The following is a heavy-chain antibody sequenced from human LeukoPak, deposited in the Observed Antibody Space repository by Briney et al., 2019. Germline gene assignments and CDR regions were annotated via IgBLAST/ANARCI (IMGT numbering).Heavy chain of an antibody. V-gene: IGHV4-59*01. Sequence: SETLSLTCTVSGGSISSYYWSWIRQPPGKGLEWIGYIYYSGSTNYNPSLKSRVTISVDTSKNQFSLKLNSVTAADTAVYYCARVGDRKYYSDSSGYYYWFDPWGQGTLVTVSS. CDR2: IYYSGST. CDR3: ARVGDRKYYSDSSGYYYWFDP. J-gene: IGHJ5*02. CDR1: GGSISSYY. D-gene: IGHD3-22*01.